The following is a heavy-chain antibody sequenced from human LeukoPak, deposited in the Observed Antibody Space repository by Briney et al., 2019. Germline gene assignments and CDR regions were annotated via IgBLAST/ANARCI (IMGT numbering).Heavy chain of an antibody. CDR3: ARDGGSSSWYPYYYYGMDV. CDR1: GFTFSSYG. V-gene: IGHV3-33*08. D-gene: IGHD6-13*01. CDR2: IWYDGSNK. Sequence: GGSLRLSCAASGFTFSSYGMHWVRQAPGKGLEWVAVIWYDGSNKYYADSVKGRFTISRDNSKNTLYLQMNGLRAEDTAVYYCARDGGSSSWYPYYYYGMDVWGQGTTVTVSS. J-gene: IGHJ6*02.